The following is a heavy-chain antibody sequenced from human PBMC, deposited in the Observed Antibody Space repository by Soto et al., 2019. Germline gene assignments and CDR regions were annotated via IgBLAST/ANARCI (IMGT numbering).Heavy chain of an antibody. J-gene: IGHJ6*04. D-gene: IGHD3-16*01. CDR1: GASLILLY. CDR3: ARDDGEICHNVFDYSGMDV. V-gene: IGHV4-4*08. Sequence: VQLQESGPGLVKPSETLSLTCTVSGASLILLYLSWVRQSPGKGLEWIGDIYSNGSATYNPSFRMRVTIAIDTSKCQFSLRLTSVTAADTAVYYWARDDGEICHNVFDYSGMDVWGEGTTATVSS. CDR2: IYSNGSA.